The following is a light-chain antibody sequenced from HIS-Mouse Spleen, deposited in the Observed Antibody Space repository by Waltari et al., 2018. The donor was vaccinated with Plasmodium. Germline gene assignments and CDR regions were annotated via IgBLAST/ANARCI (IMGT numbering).Light chain of an antibody. CDR2: LNSDGSH. J-gene: IGLJ2*01. Sequence: QLVLTQSPSASASLGASVPLTCTLSRGHSSYAIAWHRQQPEKGPRYLMKLNSDGSHSKGDGIPDRFSGSSSGAERYLTISSLQSEDEADYYCQTWGTGMGVFGGGTKLTVL. CDR1: RGHSSYA. CDR3: QTWGTGMGV. V-gene: IGLV4-69*01.